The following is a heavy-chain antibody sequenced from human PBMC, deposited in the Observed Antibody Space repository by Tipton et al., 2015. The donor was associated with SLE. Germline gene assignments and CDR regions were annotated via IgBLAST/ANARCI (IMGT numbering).Heavy chain of an antibody. CDR2: MFASGST. D-gene: IGHD1-14*01. CDR3: ARDVNRAFDI. J-gene: IGHJ3*02. Sequence: TLSLTCTVSGGSINSGSYYWAWVRQPAGKALEWIGRMFASGSTNYNPSLKSRVTISVDTSKNQFSLQLTSVTAADTAVYYCARDVNRAFDIWGQGTMVTVSS. V-gene: IGHV4-61*02. CDR1: GGSINSGSYY.